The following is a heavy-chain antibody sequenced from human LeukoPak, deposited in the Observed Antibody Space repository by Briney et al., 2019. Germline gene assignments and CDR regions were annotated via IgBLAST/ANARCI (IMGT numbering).Heavy chain of an antibody. CDR2: ISSSSSYI. V-gene: IGHV3-21*01. D-gene: IGHD6-13*01. CDR3: ASGSIVAYYFDY. Sequence: GGSLRLSCAASGFTFSGYSMNWVRQAPGKGLEWVSSISSSSSYIYYGDSVKGRFTISRDNAKNSLYLQLNNLRAEDTAVYYCASGSIVAYYFDYWGQGTLVTVSS. CDR1: GFTFSGYS. J-gene: IGHJ4*02.